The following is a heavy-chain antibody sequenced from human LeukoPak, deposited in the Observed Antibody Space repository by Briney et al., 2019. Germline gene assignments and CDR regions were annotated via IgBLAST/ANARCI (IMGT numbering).Heavy chain of an antibody. CDR2: IGGRDGGT. CDR1: GFIFSNYA. Sequence: PGASLRLSCAASGFIFSNYAMSWVRQAPGMGLEWVSAIGGRDGGTYYADSVKGRFTVSRDDPKDTLYLQMNTLRAEDTAVYYCAKWGDYDILTGYYDSDYWGQGTLVTVSS. V-gene: IGHV3-23*01. J-gene: IGHJ4*02. CDR3: AKWGDYDILTGYYDSDY. D-gene: IGHD3-9*01.